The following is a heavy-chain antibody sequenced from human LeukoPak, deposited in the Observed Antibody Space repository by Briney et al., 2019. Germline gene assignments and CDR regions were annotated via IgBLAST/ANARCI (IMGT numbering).Heavy chain of an antibody. CDR1: GGSISGGSYY. CDR3: ARGEYGLFDY. V-gene: IGHV4-61*01. D-gene: IGHD2/OR15-2a*01. J-gene: IGHJ4*02. Sequence: PSETLSLACTVSGGSISGGSYYWSWIRQPPGKGLEWIGYIYYSGSTKYNLSLNSRVTISVDTSKNQLSLKLSSVTAADTAVYYCARGEYGLFDYWGQGTLVTVSS. CDR2: IYYSGST.